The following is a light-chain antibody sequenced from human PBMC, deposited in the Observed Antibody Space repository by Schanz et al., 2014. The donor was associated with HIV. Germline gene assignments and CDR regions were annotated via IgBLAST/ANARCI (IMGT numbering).Light chain of an antibody. Sequence: DIQLTQSPSFLSASVGDRVTITCRASQGVSSYLAWYQKKSGKAPKLLIYAASALQSGVPSRFSGSGSGSEFTLTISSLQPEDFATYYCLQHNNYPYTFGQGTKLEIK. V-gene: IGKV1-9*01. CDR2: AAS. CDR3: LQHNNYPYT. CDR1: QGVSSY. J-gene: IGKJ2*01.